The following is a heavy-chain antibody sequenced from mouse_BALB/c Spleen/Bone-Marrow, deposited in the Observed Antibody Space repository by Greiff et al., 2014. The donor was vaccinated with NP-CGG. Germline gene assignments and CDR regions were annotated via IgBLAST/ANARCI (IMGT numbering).Heavy chain of an antibody. J-gene: IGHJ4*01. CDR1: GFSLTSYG. CDR2: IWAGGST. V-gene: IGHV2-9*02. D-gene: IGHD1-1*01. CDR3: AREGRGYYGSSGAAMDY. Sequence: VKLMESGPGLVAPSQSLSISCTVSGFSLTSYGVHWARQPPGQGLEWLGVIWAGGSTNYNSALMSRLSINKDNSKSRVFLKMNSLQTDDTAMYYCAREGRGYYGSSGAAMDYWGQGTTVTVSS.